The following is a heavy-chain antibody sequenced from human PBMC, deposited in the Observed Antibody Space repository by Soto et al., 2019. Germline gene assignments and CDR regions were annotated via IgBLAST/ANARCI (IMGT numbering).Heavy chain of an antibody. CDR3: ARFLLRYCSGGSCPTNWFDH. D-gene: IGHD2-15*01. J-gene: IGHJ5*02. CDR2: ISAYNGNT. V-gene: IGHV1-18*01. Sequence: ASVKVSCKASGYTFTSYGISWVRQAPGQGLECMGWISAYNGNTNYAQKLQGRVTMTTDTSTSTAYMELRSLRSDDTAVYYCARFLLRYCSGGSCPTNWFDHWGRGTLVTVS. CDR1: GYTFTSYG.